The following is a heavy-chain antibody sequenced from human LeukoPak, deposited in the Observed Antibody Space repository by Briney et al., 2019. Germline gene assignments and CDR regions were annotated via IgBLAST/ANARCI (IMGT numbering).Heavy chain of an antibody. D-gene: IGHD2-2*02. CDR2: VYYTGST. CDR1: GGSISSSSYY. V-gene: IGHV4-39*01. CDR3: TTSRTNDCSSPSCYTDY. J-gene: IGHJ4*02. Sequence: PSETLSLTCTVSGGSISSSSYYWGWIRQPPGKGLEWIASVYYTGSTYYSPSLKSRATISVDTSKNQFSLELNSVTAADTAVYYCTTSRTNDCSSPSCYTDYWGQGTLVTVSS.